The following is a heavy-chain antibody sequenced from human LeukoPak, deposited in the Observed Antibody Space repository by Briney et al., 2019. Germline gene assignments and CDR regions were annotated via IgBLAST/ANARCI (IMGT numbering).Heavy chain of an antibody. CDR3: ARDSVGYYDILTGYGVYMDV. V-gene: IGHV1-18*01. D-gene: IGHD3-9*01. J-gene: IGHJ6*03. CDR2: ISAYNGNT. Sequence: ASVKVSCKASGYTFTSYGISWVRQAPGQGLEWMGWISAYNGNTNYAQKLQGRVTMTADTSTSTAYMELRSLRSDDTAVYYCARDSVGYYDILTGYGVYMDVWGKGTTVTVSS. CDR1: GYTFTSYG.